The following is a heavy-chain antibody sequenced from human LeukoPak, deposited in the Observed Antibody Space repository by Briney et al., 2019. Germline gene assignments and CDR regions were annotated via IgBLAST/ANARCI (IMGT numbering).Heavy chain of an antibody. CDR3: AREVEIQTVTI. J-gene: IGHJ3*02. D-gene: IGHD2-21*01. Sequence: GASVKVSCKASGYTFTRNHVHWVRQAPGQGLEWMGWIDPNSGGTKYAQKFHGWVTITRNTSISTAYMQLTRLKSVDTATYDCAREVEIQTVTIWGQGTMVTVS. V-gene: IGHV1-2*04. CDR2: IDPNSGGT. CDR1: GYTFTRNH.